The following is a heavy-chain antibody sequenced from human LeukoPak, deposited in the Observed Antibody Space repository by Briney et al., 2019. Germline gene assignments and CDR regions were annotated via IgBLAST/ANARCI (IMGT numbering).Heavy chain of an antibody. D-gene: IGHD3-16*01. CDR2: ISGSGGST. V-gene: IGHV3-23*01. Sequence: TGGSLRLSCAASGFTFSSYAMSWVRQAPGKGLEWVSAISGSGGSTYYADSVKGRFTISRDNSKNTVYLQMNSLRAEDTAVYYCAKVNQLRFGGFDIWGQGTMVTVSS. CDR1: GFTFSSYA. J-gene: IGHJ3*02. CDR3: AKVNQLRFGGFDI.